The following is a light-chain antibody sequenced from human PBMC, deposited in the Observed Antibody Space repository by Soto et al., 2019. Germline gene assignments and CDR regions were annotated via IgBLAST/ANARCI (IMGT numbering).Light chain of an antibody. CDR2: GAS. Sequence: EVVLTQSPATLSVSPGERATLSCRASHSVSSNLAWYQQKPGQAPRLIIYGASIRATGIPARFSGSGSGTEFTLTISTLQSEDFAVYYCQHYNNWPPWTFGQGTKV. CDR1: HSVSSN. CDR3: QHYNNWPPWT. V-gene: IGKV3-15*01. J-gene: IGKJ1*01.